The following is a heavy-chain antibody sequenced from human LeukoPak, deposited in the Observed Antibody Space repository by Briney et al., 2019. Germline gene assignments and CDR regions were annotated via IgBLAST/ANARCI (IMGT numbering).Heavy chain of an antibody. CDR2: ISGSGSST. D-gene: IGHD3-22*01. Sequence: GGSLRLSCAASGFTFSTYAMSWVRQAPGKGLEWLSVISGSGSSTYYTDSVEGRFTISRDNSKNTLYLQMSSLRVEDTAAYYCAKRGYDSNGYYGYFDYWGQGTLVTVSS. J-gene: IGHJ4*02. CDR3: AKRGYDSNGYYGYFDY. V-gene: IGHV3-23*01. CDR1: GFTFSTYA.